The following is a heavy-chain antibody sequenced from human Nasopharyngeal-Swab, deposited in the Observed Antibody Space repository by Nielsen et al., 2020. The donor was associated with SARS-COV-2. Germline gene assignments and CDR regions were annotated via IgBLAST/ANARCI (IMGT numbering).Heavy chain of an antibody. CDR2: MNPNSGNT. Sequence: WVRQAPGQGLEWMVWMNPNSGNTGYAQKFQGRVTMTRNTSISTAYMELSGLRSEDTAVYYCATLGYCSSTSCYTDYYYMDVWGKGTTVTVSS. D-gene: IGHD2-2*02. V-gene: IGHV1-8*01. J-gene: IGHJ6*03. CDR3: ATLGYCSSTSCYTDYYYMDV.